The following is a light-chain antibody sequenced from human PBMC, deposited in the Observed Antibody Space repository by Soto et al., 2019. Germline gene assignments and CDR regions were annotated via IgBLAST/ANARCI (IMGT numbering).Light chain of an antibody. J-gene: IGKJ1*01. CDR1: QSVSSSY. V-gene: IGKV3-20*01. CDR2: GAS. CDR3: QQYGSSPWT. Sequence: IVLTQSPGTLSLSPGERATLSCRASQSVSSSYLAWYQQKPGQAPRLLIYGASSRATGIPDRFSGSGSGGDFPVTSRRLEPEDFAVYYCQQYGSSPWTRGQGTKVEMK.